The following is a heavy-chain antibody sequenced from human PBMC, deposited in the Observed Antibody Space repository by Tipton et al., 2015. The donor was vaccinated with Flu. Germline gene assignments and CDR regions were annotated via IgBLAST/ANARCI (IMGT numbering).Heavy chain of an antibody. V-gene: IGHV3-23*01. CDR2: ISASGDNT. CDR1: GFSFSSHA. D-gene: IGHD1-1*01. Sequence: SLRLSCAASGFSFSSHAMGWVRQTPGKGLEWISSISASGDNTYYADSVKGRVTISRDNSKNTMSLQMNSLRADDTAAYYCSGNWRWGQGTLVTVSS. J-gene: IGHJ4*02. CDR3: SGNWR.